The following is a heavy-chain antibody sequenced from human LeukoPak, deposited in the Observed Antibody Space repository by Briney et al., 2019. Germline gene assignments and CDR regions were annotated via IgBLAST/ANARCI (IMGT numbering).Heavy chain of an antibody. D-gene: IGHD3-22*01. J-gene: IGHJ4*02. V-gene: IGHV1-69*05. CDR1: GGTFSSYA. CDR2: IIPIFGTA. CDR3: ARVPRDYYDSSGSYFDY. Sequence: GSSVKVSCKASGGTFSSYAISWVRQAPGQGLEWMGRIIPIFGTANYAQKFQGRVTITTDESTSTAYMELSSLRSVDTAVYYCARVPRDYYDSSGSYFDYWGQGTLVTVSS.